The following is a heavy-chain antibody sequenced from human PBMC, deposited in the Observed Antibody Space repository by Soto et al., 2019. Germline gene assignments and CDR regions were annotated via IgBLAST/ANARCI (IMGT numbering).Heavy chain of an antibody. CDR3: ARGSDTAMVND. Sequence: SETLSLTCAVYGGSFSGYYWSWIRQPPGKGLEWIGEINHSGSTNYNPSLKSRVTISVDTSKNQFSLKLSSETAADTAVYYCARGSDTAMVNDWGQGTLVTDSS. V-gene: IGHV4-34*01. CDR1: GGSFSGYY. CDR2: INHSGST. J-gene: IGHJ4*02. D-gene: IGHD5-18*01.